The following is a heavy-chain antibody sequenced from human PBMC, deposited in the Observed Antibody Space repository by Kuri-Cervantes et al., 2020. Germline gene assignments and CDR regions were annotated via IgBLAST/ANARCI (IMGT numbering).Heavy chain of an antibody. CDR3: ARALRPYYYFDY. J-gene: IGHJ4*02. V-gene: IGHV4-39*07. D-gene: IGHD2-21*01. CDR2: IYYSGST. CDR1: GGSISSSSYY. Sequence: SETLSLTCTVSGGSISSSSYYWGWIRQPPGKGLEWIGSIYYSGSTYYNPSLKSRVTISVDTSKNQFSLELSSVTAADTAVYYCARALRPYYYFDYWGQGTLVTVSS.